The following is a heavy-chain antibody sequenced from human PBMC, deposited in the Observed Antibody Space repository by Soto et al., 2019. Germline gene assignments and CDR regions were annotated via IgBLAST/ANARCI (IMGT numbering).Heavy chain of an antibody. CDR1: GGSISSGGYY. Sequence: SETLSLTCTVSGGSISSGGYYWSWIRQHPGKGLEWIGYIYYSGSTYYNPSLKSRVTISVDTSKNQFSLKLSSVTAADTAVYYCARALSFSSTATSYIYFLSWGEAPLVSSPQ. CDR3: ARALSFSSTATSYIYFLS. J-gene: IGHJ5*02. CDR2: IYYSGST. D-gene: IGHD2-2*01. V-gene: IGHV4-31*03.